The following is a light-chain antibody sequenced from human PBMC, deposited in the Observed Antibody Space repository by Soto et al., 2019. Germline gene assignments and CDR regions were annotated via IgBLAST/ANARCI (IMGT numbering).Light chain of an antibody. CDR1: SSNIGSNT. Sequence: QSVLTQPPSASGTPGQRVTISCSGSSSNIGSNTVNWYQQIPGTAPKLLIYNNNQRPSGVPARFSGSKSGTSASLAISGLQSEDEADYYCAAWDDSLNGLVFGTGTKVTVL. J-gene: IGLJ1*01. CDR2: NNN. V-gene: IGLV1-44*01. CDR3: AAWDDSLNGLV.